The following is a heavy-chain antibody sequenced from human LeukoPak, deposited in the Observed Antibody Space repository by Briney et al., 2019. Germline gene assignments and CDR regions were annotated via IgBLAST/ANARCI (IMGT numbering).Heavy chain of an antibody. CDR2: IYYSGST. J-gene: IGHJ5*02. Sequence: SETLSLTCTVSGGSISSYYWSWIRQPPGKGLEWIGYIYYSGSTNYNPPLKSRVTISVDTSKNQFSLKLSSVTAADTAVYYCARGDPGRGWFDPWGQGTLVTVSS. CDR1: GGSISSYY. CDR3: ARGDPGRGWFDP. V-gene: IGHV4-59*01.